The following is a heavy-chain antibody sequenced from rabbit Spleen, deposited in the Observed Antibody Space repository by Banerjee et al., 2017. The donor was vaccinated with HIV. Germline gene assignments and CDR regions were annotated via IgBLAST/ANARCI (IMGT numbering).Heavy chain of an antibody. CDR2: TEPIFGTT. D-gene: IGHD6-1*01. CDR1: GFDFSSYY. Sequence: QLVESRGGLVTPGGSLTLSCKASGFDFSSYYMTWVRQAPGKGLEWIGLTEPIFGTTYYASWVNGRFTISSHNAQNTLYLQLKSLTAADTATYFCARDTYIDGAYVYAFSLWGPGTLVTVS. J-gene: IGHJ4*01. V-gene: IGHV1S7*01. CDR3: ARDTYIDGAYVYAFSL.